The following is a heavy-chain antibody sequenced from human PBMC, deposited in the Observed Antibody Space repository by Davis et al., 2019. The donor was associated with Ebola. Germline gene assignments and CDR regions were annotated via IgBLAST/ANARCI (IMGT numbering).Heavy chain of an antibody. V-gene: IGHV3-48*02. CDR3: ARADGYKFTNYYYYGMDV. D-gene: IGHD5-24*01. Sequence: GGSLRLSCAASGFTFSSYAMHWVRQAPGKGLEWVSYISSSSSTIYYADSVKGRFTISRDNAKNSLYLQMNSLRDEDTAVYYCARADGYKFTNYYYYGMDVWGQGTTVTVSS. CDR1: GFTFSSYA. CDR2: ISSSSSTI. J-gene: IGHJ6*02.